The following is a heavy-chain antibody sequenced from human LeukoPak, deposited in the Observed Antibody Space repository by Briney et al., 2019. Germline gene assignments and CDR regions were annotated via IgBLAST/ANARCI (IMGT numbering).Heavy chain of an antibody. CDR2: IGTGGRFT. CDR1: GFTFSSYT. J-gene: IGHJ4*02. V-gene: IGHV3-48*02. CDR3: VRDHQYYFDY. Sequence: GGSLRLSCAASGFTFSSYTMNWVRQAPGKGLEWLSYIGTGGRFTCYADSAKGRFTISRDNAKNSLYPQMNRLRDEDTAVYYCVRDHQYYFDYWGQGTLDTVSS. D-gene: IGHD2-2*01.